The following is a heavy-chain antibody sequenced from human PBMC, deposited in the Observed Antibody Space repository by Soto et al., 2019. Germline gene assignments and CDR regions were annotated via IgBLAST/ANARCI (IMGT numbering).Heavy chain of an antibody. D-gene: IGHD3-22*01. J-gene: IGHJ4*02. CDR3: ARDDSSGYAFDY. CDR1: GGSISSGGYS. V-gene: IGHV4-30-2*01. Sequence: QLQLPESGSGLVKPSQTLSLTCAVSGGSISSGGYSWSWIRQPPGKGLEWIGYIYHSGSTYYNPSLKSRVTISVERSKNQFSLKLSSVTAADTAVYYCARDDSSGYAFDYWGQGTLVTVSS. CDR2: IYHSGST.